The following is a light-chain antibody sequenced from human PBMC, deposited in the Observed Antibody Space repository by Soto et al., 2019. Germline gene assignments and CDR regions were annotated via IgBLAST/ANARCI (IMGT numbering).Light chain of an antibody. Sequence: EIVLTQSPRTLSLSPGERATLSCRTSQSVTNTYLAWYQQKPGQAPRLLIYGAFNRATGIPDRFSGSRSETDFTLTISGLEPEDFAVYYCQQYSSPPPTYNFGPGTKLEI. V-gene: IGKV3-20*01. CDR1: QSVTNTY. CDR2: GAF. CDR3: QQYSSPPPTYN. J-gene: IGKJ2*01.